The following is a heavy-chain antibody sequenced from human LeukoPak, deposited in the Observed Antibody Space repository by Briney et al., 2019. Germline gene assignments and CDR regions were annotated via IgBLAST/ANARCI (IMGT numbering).Heavy chain of an antibody. V-gene: IGHV3-74*01. CDR3: ARDPEGSVTTYFQH. CDR2: INSDGSST. J-gene: IGHJ1*01. CDR1: GFTFSSYW. D-gene: IGHD4-17*01. Sequence: SGGSLRLSCAASGFTFSSYWMHWVRQAPGKGLVWVSRINSDGSSTSYADSVKGRFTISRENAKNTLYLQKNSLRAEDTAVYYCARDPEGSVTTYFQHWGQGTLVTVSS.